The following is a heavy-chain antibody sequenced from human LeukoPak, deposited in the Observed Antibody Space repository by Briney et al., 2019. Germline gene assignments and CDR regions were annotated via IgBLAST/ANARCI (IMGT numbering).Heavy chain of an antibody. CDR3: ARESTAFYYDVWSGYYFSY. CDR1: GFTFSSYS. D-gene: IGHD3-3*01. V-gene: IGHV3-21*01. Sequence: PGGSLRLSCAASGFTFSSYSMTWVRQAPGRGLEWVSSISSSSSYIYYADSVKGRFTISRDNAKNSLYLQMNSLRDEDTAVYYCARESTAFYYDVWSGYYFSYWGQGTLVTVSS. J-gene: IGHJ4*02. CDR2: ISSSSSYI.